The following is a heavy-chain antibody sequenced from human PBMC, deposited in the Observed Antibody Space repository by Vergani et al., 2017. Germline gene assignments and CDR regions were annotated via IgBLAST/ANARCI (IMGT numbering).Heavy chain of an antibody. J-gene: IGHJ4*02. CDR1: GFVFSESP. CDR3: SAQTQSCHDY. V-gene: IGHV3-73*01. CDR2: IRRRSEHYAT. D-gene: IGHD3-10*01. Sequence: EVQLMESGGGWAQPGGSLRLSCAASGFVFSESPIHWVRQVPGKGLEWLGHIRRRSEHYATAYGPLLIGRATISRDDSTNTAYLQLSSLGTDDTAIYFCSAQTQSCHDYWGQGTLVAVSS.